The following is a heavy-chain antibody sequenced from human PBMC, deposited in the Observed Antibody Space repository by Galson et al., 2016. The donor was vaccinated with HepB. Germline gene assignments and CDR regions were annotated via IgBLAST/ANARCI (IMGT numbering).Heavy chain of an antibody. J-gene: IGHJ4*02. CDR2: ISADGRGT. D-gene: IGHD3-22*01. CDR3: AIDFDSSRNYEVGH. V-gene: IGHV3-23*01. Sequence: SLRLSCAASGITFSDHAFNWVRQAPGKGLKWVATISADGRGTHYADSVRGRFIISRDDSMSMVFLQTNSLRDEDTALYYCAIDFDSSRNYEVGHWGQGTRVTVSS. CDR1: GITFSDHA.